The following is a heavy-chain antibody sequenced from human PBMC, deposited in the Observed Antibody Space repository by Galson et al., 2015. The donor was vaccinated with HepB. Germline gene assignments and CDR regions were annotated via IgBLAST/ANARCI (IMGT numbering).Heavy chain of an antibody. J-gene: IGHJ4*02. V-gene: IGHV1-2*04. CDR2: INPNSGGT. CDR1: GYTFTGYY. Sequence: SVKVSCKASGYTFTGYYMHWVRQAPGQGLEWMGWINPNSGGTNYAQKFQGWVTMTRDTSISTAYMELSRLRSNDTAVYFCARGGYSSSWPFDYWGQGTLVTVSS. D-gene: IGHD6-13*01. CDR3: ARGGYSSSWPFDY.